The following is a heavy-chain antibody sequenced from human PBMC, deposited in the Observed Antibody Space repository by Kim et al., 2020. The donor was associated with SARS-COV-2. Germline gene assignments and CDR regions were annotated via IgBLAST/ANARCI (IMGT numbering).Heavy chain of an antibody. CDR2: IYPGDSDT. Sequence: GESLKISCKGSGYSFTSYWIGWVRQMPGKGLEWMGIIYPGDSDTRYSPSFQGQVTISADKSISTAYLQWSSLKASDTAMYYCARGGYSYGYELDYFDYWGQGTLVTVSS. D-gene: IGHD5-18*01. CDR1: GYSFTSYW. CDR3: ARGGYSYGYELDYFDY. V-gene: IGHV5-51*01. J-gene: IGHJ4*02.